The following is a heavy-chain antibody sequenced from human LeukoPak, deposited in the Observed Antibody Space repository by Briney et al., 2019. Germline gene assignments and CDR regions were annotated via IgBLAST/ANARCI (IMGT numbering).Heavy chain of an antibody. Sequence: GGSLRLSCAASGFTFSSYAMSWVRQAPGKGLEWVSAISGSGGSTYYADSVKGRFTISRDNSKNTLYLQMNSLRAEDKAVYYCAKAIAGFSYYYGMDVWGQGTTVTVSS. CDR2: ISGSGGST. CDR3: AKAIAGFSYYYGMDV. CDR1: GFTFSSYA. J-gene: IGHJ6*02. D-gene: IGHD2-21*01. V-gene: IGHV3-23*01.